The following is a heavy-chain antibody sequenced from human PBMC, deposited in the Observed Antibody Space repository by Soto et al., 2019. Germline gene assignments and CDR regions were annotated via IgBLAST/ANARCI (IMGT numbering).Heavy chain of an antibody. CDR3: ARHGGGSNWFDP. V-gene: IGHV4-34*01. D-gene: IGHD3-16*01. CDR1: GGSFSGYY. Sequence: SETLSLTCAVYGGSFSGYYWSWIRQPPGKGLEWIGEINHSGSTNYNPSLKSRVTISVDTSKNQFSLKLSSVTAADTAVYYCARHGGGSNWFDPWGQGTLVTVSS. J-gene: IGHJ5*02. CDR2: INHSGST.